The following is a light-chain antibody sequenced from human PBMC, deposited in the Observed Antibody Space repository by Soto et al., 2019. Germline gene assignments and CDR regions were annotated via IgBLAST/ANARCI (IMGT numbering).Light chain of an antibody. CDR2: VTS. CDR3: QQSYSTPYT. J-gene: IGKJ2*01. V-gene: IGKV1-39*01. CDR1: RSISNY. Sequence: DIQMTQSPSSLSASVGDRVTITCRASRSISNYLNWYQQKPEKAPKLLIYVTSSLQSGVPSRFSGSGSGTDFTLTISSLQPEDFATYYCQQSYSTPYTFGQGTKLEIK.